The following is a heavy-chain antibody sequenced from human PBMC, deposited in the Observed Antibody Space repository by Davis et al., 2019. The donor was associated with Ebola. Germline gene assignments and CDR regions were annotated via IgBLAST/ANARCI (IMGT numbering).Heavy chain of an antibody. CDR1: GGSVSSGSYY. J-gene: IGHJ6*02. CDR2: IYYSGST. V-gene: IGHV4-61*01. D-gene: IGHD5-18*01. Sequence: MPSETLSLTCTVSGGSVSSGSYYWSWIRQPPGKGLEWIGYIYYSGSTNYNPSLKSRVTISVDTSKNQFSLKLSSVTAADTAVYYCARDAIQLWFSGMDVWGQGTTVTVSS. CDR3: ARDAIQLWFSGMDV.